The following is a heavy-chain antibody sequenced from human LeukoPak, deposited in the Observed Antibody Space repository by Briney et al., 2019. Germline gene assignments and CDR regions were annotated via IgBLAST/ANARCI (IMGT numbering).Heavy chain of an antibody. CDR1: GFTFSTYG. CDR2: TRDDGSKK. CDR3: AKGPHYYGSGSHRRGHYFDY. J-gene: IGHJ4*02. V-gene: IGHV3-30*02. D-gene: IGHD3-10*01. Sequence: PGGSLRLSCAASGFTFSTYGMHWVRQAPGKGLGWEAFTRDDGSKKYYTDSVKGRLTISRDNSKNTLYLQMNSLRAEDTAVYYCAKGPHYYGSGSHRRGHYFDYWGQGTLVTVSS.